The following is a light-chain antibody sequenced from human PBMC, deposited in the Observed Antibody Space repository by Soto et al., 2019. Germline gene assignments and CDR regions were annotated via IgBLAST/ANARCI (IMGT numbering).Light chain of an antibody. CDR2: DVT. J-gene: IGLJ1*01. V-gene: IGLV2-11*01. CDR3: CSYADKYTYV. CDR1: SSDIGDYDY. Sequence: QSVLTQPHSVSGSPGQSVTISCTGTSSDIGDYDYVSWYQHHAGKTPKLMIYDVTKRPSGVPDRFSGSKSGSTASLTISGLQADDEADYYCCSYADKYTYVFGTGTKVTVL.